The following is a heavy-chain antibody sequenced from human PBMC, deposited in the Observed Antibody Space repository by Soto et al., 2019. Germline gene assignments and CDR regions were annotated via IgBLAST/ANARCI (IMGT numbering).Heavy chain of an antibody. D-gene: IGHD4-17*01. CDR2: ISYDGSNK. CDR1: GFTFSSYA. CDR3: ARDPGDYGGAYYFDY. J-gene: IGHJ4*02. Sequence: QVQLVESGGGVVQPGRSLRLSCAASGFTFSSYAMHWVRQAPGKGLEWVAVISYDGSNKYYADSVKGRFTISRDNSKNTLYLQMNSLRAEDTAVYYCARDPGDYGGAYYFDYWGQGTLVTVSS. V-gene: IGHV3-30-3*01.